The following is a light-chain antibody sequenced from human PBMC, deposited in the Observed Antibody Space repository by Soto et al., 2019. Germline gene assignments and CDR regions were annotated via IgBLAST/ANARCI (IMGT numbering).Light chain of an antibody. V-gene: IGKV1-5*03. Sequence: DIQMTQSPSTLYANFGDRVTITCRASQSIGNRLAWCQQKPGKAPNLLIYKVSTLESGAPSRFSGSGSGTEFIFTISSLQPDDSATYYCQQYNGTFGQGTKVDIK. CDR2: KVS. J-gene: IGKJ1*01. CDR1: QSIGNR. CDR3: QQYNGT.